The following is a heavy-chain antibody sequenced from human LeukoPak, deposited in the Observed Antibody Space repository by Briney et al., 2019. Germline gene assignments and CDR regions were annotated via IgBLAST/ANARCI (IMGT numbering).Heavy chain of an antibody. CDR2: ISGSGGST. J-gene: IGHJ5*02. CDR1: GFTFSSYA. D-gene: IGHD2-2*01. V-gene: IGHV3-23*01. Sequence: GGSLRLSCAASGFTFSSYAMSWVRRAPGKGLEWVSAISGSGGSTYYADSVKGRFTISRDNSKNTLYLQMNSLRAEDTAVYYCARDVPAAGTHLNWFDPWGQGTLVTVSS. CDR3: ARDVPAAGTHLNWFDP.